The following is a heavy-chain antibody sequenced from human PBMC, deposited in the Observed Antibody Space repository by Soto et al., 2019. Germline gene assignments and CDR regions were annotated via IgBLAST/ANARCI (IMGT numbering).Heavy chain of an antibody. Sequence: GGSLRLSCAASGFTLSSYEMNWVRQAPGKGLEWVSYISSSGSTIYYADSVKGRFTISRDNAKNSLYLQMNSLRAEDTAVYYCAREPDHWFDPWGQGTLVTVSS. J-gene: IGHJ5*02. CDR3: AREPDHWFDP. CDR1: GFTLSSYE. CDR2: ISSSGSTI. V-gene: IGHV3-48*03.